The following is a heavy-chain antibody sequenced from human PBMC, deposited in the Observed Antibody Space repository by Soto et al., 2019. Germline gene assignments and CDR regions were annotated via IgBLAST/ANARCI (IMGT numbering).Heavy chain of an antibody. Sequence: VASVKVSCKASGGTFSSYAISWVRQAPGRGLEWMGGIIPIFGTANYAQKFQGRVTITADESTSTAYMELSSLRSEDTAVYYCARGMGYCTNGVCYTGGMDVWGQGTTVTVSS. CDR3: ARGMGYCTNGVCYTGGMDV. J-gene: IGHJ6*02. CDR2: IIPIFGTA. D-gene: IGHD2-8*01. V-gene: IGHV1-69*13. CDR1: GGTFSSYA.